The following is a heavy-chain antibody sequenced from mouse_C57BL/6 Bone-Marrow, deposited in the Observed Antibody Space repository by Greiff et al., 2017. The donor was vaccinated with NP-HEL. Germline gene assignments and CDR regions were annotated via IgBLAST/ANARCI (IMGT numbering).Heavy chain of an antibody. D-gene: IGHD2-4*01. CDR1: GFTFTDYY. V-gene: IGHV7-3*01. CDR2: IRNKANGYTT. J-gene: IGHJ4*01. CDR3: ARSIYYDYADDPFYAMDY. Sequence: EVKLQESGGGLVQPGGSLSLSCAASGFTFTDYYMSWVRQPPGKALEWLGFIRNKANGYTTEYSASVKGRFTISRDNSQSILYLQMNALRAEDSATYYCARSIYYDYADDPFYAMDYRGQGTSVTVSS.